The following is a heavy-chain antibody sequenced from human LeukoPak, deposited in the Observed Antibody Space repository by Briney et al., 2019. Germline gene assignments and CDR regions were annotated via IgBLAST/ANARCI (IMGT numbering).Heavy chain of an antibody. CDR3: ARENFQY. Sequence: GGSLRLSCAASGFTVSSYWMNWVRPAPGKGLEWVANIKPDGSDQYYVDSVKGRFTISRDNAKNSLYLQMNSLRAEDTAVYYCARENFQYWAQGTLVTVSS. J-gene: IGHJ4*02. V-gene: IGHV3-7*04. CDR2: IKPDGSDQ. CDR1: GFTVSSYW.